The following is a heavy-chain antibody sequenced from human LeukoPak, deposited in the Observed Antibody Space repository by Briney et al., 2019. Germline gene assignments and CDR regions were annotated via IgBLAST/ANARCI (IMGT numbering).Heavy chain of an antibody. CDR2: IYTTGTT. J-gene: IGHJ4*02. V-gene: IGHV4-61*02. CDR1: GGSIRSGSYY. CDR3: ATTQWELHGGFDY. D-gene: IGHD1-26*01. Sequence: SQTLSLTCTVSGGSIRSGSYYWSWIRQPAGKGLEWIGRIYTTGTTKYNPSLKRRVTISVDTSKNQFSLKLSSVTAADTAVYYCATTQWELHGGFDYWGQGNLVTVSS.